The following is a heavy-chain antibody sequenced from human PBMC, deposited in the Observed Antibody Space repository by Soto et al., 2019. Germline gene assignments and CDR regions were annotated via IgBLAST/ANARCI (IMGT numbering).Heavy chain of an antibody. D-gene: IGHD3-10*01. V-gene: IGHV4-39*01. Sequence: SETLSLTCTVSGGSISSSSYYWGWIRQPPGKGLEWIGSIYYSGSTYSNPSLKSRVTISVDTSKNQFSLKLSSVTAADTAVYYCARLGITRRFDPWGQGTLVTVSS. CDR2: IYYSGST. CDR1: GGSISSSSYY. CDR3: ARLGITRRFDP. J-gene: IGHJ5*02.